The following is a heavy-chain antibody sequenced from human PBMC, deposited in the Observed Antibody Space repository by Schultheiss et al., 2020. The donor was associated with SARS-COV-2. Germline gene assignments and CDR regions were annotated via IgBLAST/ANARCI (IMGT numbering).Heavy chain of an antibody. V-gene: IGHV3-21*01. CDR2: INPSSGYI. CDR3: ARYIISFGGILVSGFDY. J-gene: IGHJ4*02. D-gene: IGHD3-16*02. CDR1: GFTFSSYT. Sequence: GGSLRLSCAASGFTFSSYTMNWVRQAPGKGLEWVSSINPSSGYIFYADSVKGRFTISRDNAKNSLFLQMNSLRAEDTAVYYCARYIISFGGILVSGFDYWGQGTLVTFSS.